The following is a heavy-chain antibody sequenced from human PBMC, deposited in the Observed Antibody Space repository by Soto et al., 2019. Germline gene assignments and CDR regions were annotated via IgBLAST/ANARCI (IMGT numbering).Heavy chain of an antibody. CDR3: ARDLGFSDFDAQY. J-gene: IGHJ4*02. CDR1: GYTVTNSG. Sequence: QVQLVQSGAEVKKPGASVKVSCKASGYTVTNSGFSWVRQAPGQGLEWVGWIRVNNGDTHYAQKVQGRVTLTTDTSTSTAFMELRSLSSDDTAVYYCARDLGFSDFDAQYWGQGTLITVSS. CDR2: IRVNNGDT. D-gene: IGHD2-21*02. V-gene: IGHV1-18*01.